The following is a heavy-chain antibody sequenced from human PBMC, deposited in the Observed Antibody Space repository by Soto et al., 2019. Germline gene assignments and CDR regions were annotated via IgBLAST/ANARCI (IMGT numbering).Heavy chain of an antibody. J-gene: IGHJ4*02. CDR1: GYTFTKFN. V-gene: IGHV1-46*01. CDR2: IDPSGGVT. CDR3: AREVIGHDNYETIGYYFDH. D-gene: IGHD3-16*01. Sequence: QVQLIQFGAEVKKPGASVKVYCRASGYTFTKFNIHWVRQAPGQGLEWMGSIDPSGGVTRDAQRFQGILTMTIDTSASSVYMELRGLTSEDTAVYYCAREVIGHDNYETIGYYFDHLCPGTLVTVSS.